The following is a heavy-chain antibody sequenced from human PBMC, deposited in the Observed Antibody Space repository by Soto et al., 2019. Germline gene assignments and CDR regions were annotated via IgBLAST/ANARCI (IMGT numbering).Heavy chain of an antibody. CDR1: GFTFDDYA. D-gene: IGHD2-21*02. J-gene: IGHJ3*02. CDR3: AKVISVVVTAILTNDAFDI. V-gene: IGHV3-9*01. Sequence: ESGGGLVQPGRSLRLSCAASGFTFDDYAMHWVRQAPGKGLEWVSGISWNSGSIGYADSVKGRFTISRDNAKNSLYLQMNSLRAEDTALYYCAKVISVVVTAILTNDAFDIWGQGTMVTVSS. CDR2: ISWNSGSI.